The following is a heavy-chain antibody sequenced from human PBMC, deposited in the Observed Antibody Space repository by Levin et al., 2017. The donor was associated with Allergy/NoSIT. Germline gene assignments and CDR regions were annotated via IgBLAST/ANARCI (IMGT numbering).Heavy chain of an antibody. CDR1: GYTLTELS. V-gene: IGHV1-24*01. J-gene: IGHJ3*02. Sequence: ASVKVSCKVSGYTLTELSMHWVRQAPGKGLEWMGGFDPEDGETIYAQKFQGRVTMTEDTSTDTAYMELSSLRSEDTAVYYCATIKRTKNAFDIWGQGTMVTVSS. CDR3: ATIKRTKNAFDI. CDR2: FDPEDGET.